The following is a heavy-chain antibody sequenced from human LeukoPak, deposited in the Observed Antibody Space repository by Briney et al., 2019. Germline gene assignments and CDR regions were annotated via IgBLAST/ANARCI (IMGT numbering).Heavy chain of an antibody. CDR2: INPNSGGT. CDR3: ASGSGDTAMVTVY. D-gene: IGHD5-18*01. CDR1: GYTFTGYY. Sequence: ASVKVSCKASGYTFTGYYMHWVRQAPGQGLEWMGWINPNSGGTNYAQKFQGRVTMARDTSISTAYMELSRLRSDDTAVYYCASGSGDTAMVTVYWGQGTLVTVSS. J-gene: IGHJ4*02. V-gene: IGHV1-2*02.